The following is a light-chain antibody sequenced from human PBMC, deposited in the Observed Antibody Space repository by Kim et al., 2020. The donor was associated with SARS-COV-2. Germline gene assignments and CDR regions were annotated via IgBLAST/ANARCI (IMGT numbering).Light chain of an antibody. CDR3: QHFNGYPVT. CDR1: QGVSSY. J-gene: IGKJ4*01. Sequence: IQLTQSPSSLSASVGDRVTITCRASQGVSSYLAWYQQKPGKAPKLLIYAASTLQSGVPSRFIGSGSGTDFTLTISSLQPEDFATYYCQHFNGYPVTFGGGTKVDIK. CDR2: AAS. V-gene: IGKV1-9*01.